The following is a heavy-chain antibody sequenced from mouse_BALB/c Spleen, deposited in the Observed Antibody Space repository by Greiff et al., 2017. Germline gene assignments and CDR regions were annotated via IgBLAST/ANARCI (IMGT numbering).Heavy chain of an antibody. CDR1: GFTFSSYG. CDR2: ISSGGSYT. V-gene: IGHV5-6*01. CDR3: ARLYDGTWFAY. D-gene: IGHD2-14*01. Sequence: EVMLVESGGDLVKPGGSLKLSCAASGFTFSSYGMSWVRQTPDKRLEWVATISSGGSYTYYPDSVKGRFTISRDNAKNTLYLQMSSLKSEDTAMYYCARLYDGTWFAYWGQGTLVTVSA. J-gene: IGHJ3*01.